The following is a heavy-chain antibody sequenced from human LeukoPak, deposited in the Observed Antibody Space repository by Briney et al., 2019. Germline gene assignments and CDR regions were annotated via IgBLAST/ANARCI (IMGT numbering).Heavy chain of an antibody. D-gene: IGHD1-26*01. CDR1: EFPFRKYA. J-gene: IGHJ4*02. CDR3: TMIEWERWRG. Sequence: GGSLRLSCASSEFPFRKYAMHWVRQAPGKGLEWVAFIRFDGSNKNYADSVKGRFTISRDNSKKTLFLQMNSLRAEDTAVYYCTMIEWERWRGWGQGTLVTVSS. V-gene: IGHV3-30*02. CDR2: IRFDGSNK.